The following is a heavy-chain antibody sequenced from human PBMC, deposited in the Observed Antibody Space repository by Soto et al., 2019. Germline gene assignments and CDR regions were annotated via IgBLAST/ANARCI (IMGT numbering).Heavy chain of an antibody. CDR2: ISYDGSNQ. D-gene: IGHD3-3*01. CDR3: EKDEGRFLKYYFNFGVDA. V-gene: IGHV3-30*18. J-gene: IGHJ6*02. CDR1: GGTFSTYG. Sequence: QVQLVESGGGLVQPGRSLKLSCAASGGTFSTYGMHWVRQSPGKGLEWVAVISYDGSNQYYRDSVRDSFTISRDNSRNTVYLQINRLREEDTAVYYCEKDEGRFLKYYFNFGVDAWGRGTTVTVS.